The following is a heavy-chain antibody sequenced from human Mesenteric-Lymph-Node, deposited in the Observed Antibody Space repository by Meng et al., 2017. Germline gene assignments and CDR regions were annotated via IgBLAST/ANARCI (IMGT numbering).Heavy chain of an antibody. D-gene: IGHD2-15*01. Sequence: VQLVQSGAEVKKRGASVKVSCKASGGTFSSYAISWVRQAPGQGLEWMGGIIPIFGTANYAQKFQGRVTITADESTSTAYMELSSLRSEDTAVYYCNSRLLVKYYYYGMDVWGQGTTVTVSS. V-gene: IGHV1-69*01. J-gene: IGHJ6*02. CDR2: IIPIFGTA. CDR3: NSRLLVKYYYYGMDV. CDR1: GGTFSSYA.